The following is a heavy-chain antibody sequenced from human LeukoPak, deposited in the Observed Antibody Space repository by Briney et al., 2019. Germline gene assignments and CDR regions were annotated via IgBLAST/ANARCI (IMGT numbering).Heavy chain of an antibody. J-gene: IGHJ4*02. CDR1: GFTFNDYA. V-gene: IGHV3-9*03. Sequence: PGRSLRLSCAASGFTFNDYAMNWVRQAPGKGLEWVSGISWSSGSIDYADSVKGRFTISRDNSKNSLYLQMYSLRAEDMAVYYCAKGLYYDSSGGNDYFDYWGQGTLVTVSS. CDR3: AKGLYYDSSGGNDYFDY. D-gene: IGHD3-22*01. CDR2: ISWSSGSI.